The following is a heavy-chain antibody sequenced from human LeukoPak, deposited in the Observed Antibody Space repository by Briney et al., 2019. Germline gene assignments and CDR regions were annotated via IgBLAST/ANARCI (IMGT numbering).Heavy chain of an antibody. CDR2: LSNSGGRT. CDR1: GFTFSDYA. D-gene: IGHD1-26*01. V-gene: IGHV3-23*01. Sequence: GGSLRLSCAASGFTFSDYAMTWVRQAPGKRLEWVSSLSNSGGRTYYAYSVKGRVTISRDNFKNTLYLQMNSLRAEDTAVYYCARVVGAFDYWGQGTLVTVSS. J-gene: IGHJ4*02. CDR3: ARVVGAFDY.